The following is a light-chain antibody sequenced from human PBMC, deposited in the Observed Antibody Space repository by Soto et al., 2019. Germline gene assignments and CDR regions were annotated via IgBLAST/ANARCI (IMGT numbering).Light chain of an antibody. Sequence: QAVVTQAPSLTVSPGGTVTLTCGSSTGAVTSGHYPHWFQQNPGQAPRTIIYDTSITHSWTPARFSGSLLGGKAALTFSGAPAEDEDDYYCLVIYTGVGEVFGTGTKLTVL. J-gene: IGLJ1*01. CDR2: DTS. V-gene: IGLV7-46*01. CDR1: TGAVTSGHY. CDR3: LVIYTGVGEV.